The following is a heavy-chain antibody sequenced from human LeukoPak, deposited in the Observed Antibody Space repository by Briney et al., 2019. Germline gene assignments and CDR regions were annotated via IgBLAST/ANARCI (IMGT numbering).Heavy chain of an antibody. CDR3: ARVGCSSCYDYYYYGMDV. CDR1: GFTFSSYW. D-gene: IGHD2-2*01. J-gene: IGHJ6*02. CDR2: ISSSGSTI. Sequence: PGGSLRLSCAASGFTFSSYWMHWVRQAPGKGLEWVSYISSSGSTIYYADSVKGRFTISRDNAKNSLYLQMNSLRAEDTAVYYCARVGCSSCYDYYYYGMDVWGQGTTVTVSS. V-gene: IGHV3-48*04.